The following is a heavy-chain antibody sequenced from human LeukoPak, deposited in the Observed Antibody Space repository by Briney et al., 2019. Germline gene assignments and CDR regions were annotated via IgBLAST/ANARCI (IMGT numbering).Heavy chain of an antibody. CDR1: GFTFSDYY. J-gene: IGHJ6*02. D-gene: IGHD2-2*01. CDR3: ARVIPAAPGYYYGMDV. CDR2: ISSSGSTI. V-gene: IGHV3-11*01. Sequence: PGGSLRLSCAASGFTFSDYYMSWIRQAPGKGLEWVSYISSSGSTIYYADSVKGRFTISRDNAKNSLYLRMNSLRAEDTAVYYCARVIPAAPGYYYGMDVWGQGTTVTVSS.